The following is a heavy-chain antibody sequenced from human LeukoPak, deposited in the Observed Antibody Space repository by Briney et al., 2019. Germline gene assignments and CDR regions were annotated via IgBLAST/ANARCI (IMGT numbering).Heavy chain of an antibody. D-gene: IGHD2-8*02. Sequence: SETLSLTCAVYGGSFSGYYWSWIRQPPGKGLEWIGEINHSGSTNYNPSLKSRVTISVDTSKNQFSLKLSSVTAADTAVYYCARRGVVGYGYWGQGTLDTVSS. CDR1: GGSFSGYY. CDR3: ARRGVVGYGY. CDR2: INHSGST. V-gene: IGHV4-34*01. J-gene: IGHJ4*02.